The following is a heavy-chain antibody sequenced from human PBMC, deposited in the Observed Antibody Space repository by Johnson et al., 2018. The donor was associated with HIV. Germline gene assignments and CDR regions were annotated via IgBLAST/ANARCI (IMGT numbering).Heavy chain of an antibody. D-gene: IGHD1-7*01. V-gene: IGHV3-30*03. CDR3: ARSATGTTADAFDI. CDR1: GFTFSSYA. J-gene: IGHJ3*02. CDR2: ISYDGSNK. Sequence: QVQLVESGGGVVQPGRSLRLSCAASGFTFSSYAMHWVRQAPGKGLEWVAVISYDGSNKYYADSVKGRFTISRDNSKNTLYLKMTSLRAEDTAVYYCARSATGTTADAFDIWGQGTMVTVSS.